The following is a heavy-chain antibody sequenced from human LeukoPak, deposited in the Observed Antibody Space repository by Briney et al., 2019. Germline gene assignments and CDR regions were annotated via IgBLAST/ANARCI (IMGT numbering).Heavy chain of an antibody. CDR1: GYSISSGNY. Sequence: PSETLSLTCAVSGYSISSGNYWGWIRQPPGKGPEWIGSTHHSGSTYYNPSLKSRLTISVDTSKNQVSLKLSSVTAADTAVYYCARVNYDILTGYLDYWGQGTLVTVSS. J-gene: IGHJ4*02. CDR3: ARVNYDILTGYLDY. CDR2: THHSGST. V-gene: IGHV4-38-2*01. D-gene: IGHD3-9*01.